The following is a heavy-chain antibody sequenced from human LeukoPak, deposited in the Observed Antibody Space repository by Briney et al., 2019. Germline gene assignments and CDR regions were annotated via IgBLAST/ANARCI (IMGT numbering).Heavy chain of an antibody. Sequence: GGSLRLSCAASGFTFTTYSMNWVRQAPGKGLEWVSGISWNSGSIGYADSVKGRFTISRDNAKNSLYLQMNSLRAEDTALYYCAKALAVAGPNPFDYWGQGTLVTVSS. D-gene: IGHD6-19*01. V-gene: IGHV3-9*01. CDR2: ISWNSGSI. J-gene: IGHJ4*02. CDR3: AKALAVAGPNPFDY. CDR1: GFTFTTYS.